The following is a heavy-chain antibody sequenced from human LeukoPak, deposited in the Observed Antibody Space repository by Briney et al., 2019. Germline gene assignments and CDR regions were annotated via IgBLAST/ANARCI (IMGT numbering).Heavy chain of an antibody. CDR3: ARNSSGWFFDY. Sequence: SKTLSLTCDVSGDSISSGYYWGWIRQPPGKGLEWIGSIYHSGSTTYNPSLKSRVTISADTSKNQFSLKVRSVTAADTAVYYCARNSSGWFFDYWGQGTLVTVSS. J-gene: IGHJ4*02. CDR2: IYHSGST. V-gene: IGHV4-38-2*01. CDR1: GDSISSGYY. D-gene: IGHD6-19*01.